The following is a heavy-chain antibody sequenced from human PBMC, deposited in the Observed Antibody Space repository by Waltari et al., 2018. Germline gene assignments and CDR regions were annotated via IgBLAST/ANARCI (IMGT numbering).Heavy chain of an antibody. Sequence: QVQLQESGPGLVKPSETLSLTCTVSGGSISSYYWSWIRQPPGKGLEWIGYIYYSGSTNYTPSLKSRVTISVDTSKNQFSLKLSSVTAADTAVYYCARGAGQLVRGWFDPWGQGTLVTVSS. CDR3: ARGAGQLVRGWFDP. CDR2: IYYSGST. J-gene: IGHJ5*02. D-gene: IGHD6-6*01. CDR1: GGSISSYY. V-gene: IGHV4-59*01.